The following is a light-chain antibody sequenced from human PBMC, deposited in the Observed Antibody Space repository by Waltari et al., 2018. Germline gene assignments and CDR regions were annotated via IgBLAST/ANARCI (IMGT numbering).Light chain of an antibody. CDR1: QTITGSW. CDR3: QQYDGSVVT. J-gene: IGKJ4*01. Sequence: EIVLTQSQGTLSASPGERVTVSCSASQTITGSWLTWYHQKPGQAPRLLIYGASNRAPGIPDRFSGSGSGTDFTLTISRLEPEDSAVYYCQQYDGSVVTFGGGTKVEIK. V-gene: IGKV3-20*01. CDR2: GAS.